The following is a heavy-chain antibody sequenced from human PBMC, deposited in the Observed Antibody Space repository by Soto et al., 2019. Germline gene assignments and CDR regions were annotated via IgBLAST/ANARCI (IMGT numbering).Heavy chain of an antibody. D-gene: IGHD2-15*01. CDR2: IIPIFGTT. CDR1: GGTFSSYA. J-gene: IGHJ4*02. Sequence: QVQLVQSGAEVKKPGSSVKVSCKASGGTFSSYAISWVRQAPGQGLEWMGGIIPIFGTTNYAQRFQGRVTTTANESTSTAYMELSRLRSEDTAVYYCARDRGERGYCSGCSCYPGDYWGQGTLVTVSS. V-gene: IGHV1-69*01. CDR3: ARDRGERGYCSGCSCYPGDY.